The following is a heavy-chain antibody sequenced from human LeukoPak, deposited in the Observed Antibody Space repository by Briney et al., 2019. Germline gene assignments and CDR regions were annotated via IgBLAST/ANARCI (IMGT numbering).Heavy chain of an antibody. CDR2: ISYDGSNK. CDR1: GFTFSTYA. Sequence: GGSLRLSCAASGFTFSTYAMHWVRQAPGKGLEWVAVISYDGSNKYYADSVKGRFTISRDNSKNTLYLQMNSLRAEDTAVYYCARVGTLSEGYYYHMDVWGKGTTVTVSS. CDR3: ARVGTLSEGYYYHMDV. J-gene: IGHJ6*03. D-gene: IGHD1-1*01. V-gene: IGHV3-30*04.